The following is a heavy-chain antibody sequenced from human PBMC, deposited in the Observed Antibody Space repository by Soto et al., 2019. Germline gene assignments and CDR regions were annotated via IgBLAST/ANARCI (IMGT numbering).Heavy chain of an antibody. V-gene: IGHV3-23*01. CDR3: AKERGEIGLPLFDY. J-gene: IGHJ4*02. Sequence: GESLKISCAASGFTFTNYAMSWVRQAPGKGLEWVSGISASGGAYYTDSVKGRVTISRDNSKNTLYLQMNSLRAEDTAVYYCAKERGEIGLPLFDYWGQGTLVTVSS. CDR1: GFTFTNYA. CDR2: ISASGGA.